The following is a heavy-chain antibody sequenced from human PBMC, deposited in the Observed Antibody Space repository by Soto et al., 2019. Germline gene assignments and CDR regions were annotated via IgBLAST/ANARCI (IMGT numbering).Heavy chain of an antibody. D-gene: IGHD5-12*01. CDR2: ISSSSSTI. CDR3: ARDRSSGYDVDPFDI. CDR1: GFTFSSYS. Sequence: GGSLRLSCAASGFTFSSYSMNWVRQAPGKGLEWASYISSSSSTIYYADSVKGRFTISRDNAKNSLYLQMNSLRDEDTAVYYCARDRSSGYDVDPFDIWGQGTMVTVSS. J-gene: IGHJ3*02. V-gene: IGHV3-48*02.